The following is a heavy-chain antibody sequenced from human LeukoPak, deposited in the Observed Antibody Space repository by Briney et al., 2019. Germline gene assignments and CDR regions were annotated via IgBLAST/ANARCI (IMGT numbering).Heavy chain of an antibody. CDR3: ASSTFYSDTKGGMLDFDY. D-gene: IGHD3-22*01. J-gene: IGHJ4*02. CDR1: SDSMRNHY. Sequence: SETLSLTCTVFSDSMRNHYWSWIRQPPGKGLEWIGYGHYSGSINYVASLKSRVTISVDTSRKQFSLRLTSVTAADTAVYYCASSTFYSDTKGGMLDFDYWGRGTLVTVSS. CDR2: GHYSGSI. V-gene: IGHV4-59*08.